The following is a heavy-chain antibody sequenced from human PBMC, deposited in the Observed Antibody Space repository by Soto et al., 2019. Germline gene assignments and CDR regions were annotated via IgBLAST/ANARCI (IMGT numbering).Heavy chain of an antibody. CDR2: MYHSGST. CDR3: GRLPDY. Sequence: SETLALTCAVSGGSISSGGYSCSLIRQPPGKGLEWIGYMYHSGSTYYNPSLKSRVTISIDRSKTQFSLKLSSVTAADTAVYYRGRLPDYWAQGILVTVSS. V-gene: IGHV4-30-2*01. CDR1: GGSISSGGYS. J-gene: IGHJ4*01. D-gene: IGHD2-2*01.